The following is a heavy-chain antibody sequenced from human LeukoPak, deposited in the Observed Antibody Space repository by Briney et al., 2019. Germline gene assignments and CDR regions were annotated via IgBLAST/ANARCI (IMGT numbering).Heavy chain of an antibody. CDR3: ARDLGYYDFWSGYYGSRRDGMGV. V-gene: IGHV4-30-4*01. J-gene: IGHJ6*02. D-gene: IGHD3-3*01. CDR2: IYYSGST. Sequence: SETLSLTCTVSGGSISSGDYYWSWIRQPPGKGLEWIGYIYYSGSTYYNPSLKSRVTISVDTSKNQFSLKLSSVTAADTAVYYCARDLGYYDFWSGYYGSRRDGMGVWGQGTTVTVSS. CDR1: GGSISSGDYY.